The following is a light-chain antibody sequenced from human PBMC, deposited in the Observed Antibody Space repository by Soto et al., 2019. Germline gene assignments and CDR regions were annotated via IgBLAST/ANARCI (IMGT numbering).Light chain of an antibody. V-gene: IGLV2-23*03. CDR1: SSDVGSYNL. CDR3: CSYAGSSTVVV. J-gene: IGLJ2*01. CDR2: EGS. Sequence: QSALTQPASVSGSPGQSITISCTGTSSDVGSYNLVSWYQQHPGKAPKLMIYEGSKRPSGVSNRFPGSKSGNTASLTISGLQAEDEADYYCCSYAGSSTVVVFGGGTKVTVL.